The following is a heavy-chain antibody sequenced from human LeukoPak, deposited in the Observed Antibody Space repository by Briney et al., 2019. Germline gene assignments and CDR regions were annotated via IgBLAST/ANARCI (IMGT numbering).Heavy chain of an antibody. J-gene: IGHJ5*02. Sequence: PSQTLSLTCTVSGGSISSGGNYWSWIRQHPGKGLEWIGYIYYSGSTYYNPSLKSRVTISLDTSKNQFSLKLTSVTAADTAVYYCARDRWFDPWGQGTLVTVPA. CDR2: IYYSGST. CDR3: ARDRWFDP. V-gene: IGHV4-31*03. CDR1: GGSISSGGNY.